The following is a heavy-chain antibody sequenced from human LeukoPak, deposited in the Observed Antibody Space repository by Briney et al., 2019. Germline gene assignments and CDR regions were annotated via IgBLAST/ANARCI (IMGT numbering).Heavy chain of an antibody. CDR3: VRVDYGYWFDP. J-gene: IGHJ5*02. D-gene: IGHD4-17*01. CDR2: IYQTGST. Sequence: SETLSLTCTVSEDSIISGYYGGWIRQTPGKGLEWIGNIYQTGSTYYNPSLKSRVTISVDTSNNQFSLKLTSVAAADTAAYYCVRVDYGYWFDPWGQGTLVTVSS. CDR1: EDSIISGYY. V-gene: IGHV4-38-2*02.